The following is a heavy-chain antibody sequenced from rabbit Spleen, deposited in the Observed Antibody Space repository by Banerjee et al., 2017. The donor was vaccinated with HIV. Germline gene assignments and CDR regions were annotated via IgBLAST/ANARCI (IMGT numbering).Heavy chain of an antibody. CDR2: IYAGSSGST. CDR3: ARDLTGVIGWNFYL. CDR1: GFSLSSYW. V-gene: IGHV1S45*01. D-gene: IGHD1-1*01. Sequence: QEQLEESGGDLVKPEGSLTLTCTASGFSLSSYWMCWVRQAPGKGLEWIGCIYAGSSGSTWYASWAKGRFTISKASSNAVTLRMTSLTAADTATYFCARDLTGVIGWNFYLWGQGTLVTVS. J-gene: IGHJ4*01.